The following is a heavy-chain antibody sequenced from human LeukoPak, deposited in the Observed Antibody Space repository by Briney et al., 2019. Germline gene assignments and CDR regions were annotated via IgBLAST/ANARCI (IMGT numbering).Heavy chain of an antibody. Sequence: GGSLRLSCAASGFTFSSYSMNWVRQAPGKGLEWVSYISSSSTIYYADSVKGRFTISRDNAKNSLYLQMNSLRAEDTAVYYCARDEGEDIVVVPAAYVGAFDIWGQGTMVTVSS. V-gene: IGHV3-48*04. CDR3: ARDEGEDIVVVPAAYVGAFDI. D-gene: IGHD2-2*01. J-gene: IGHJ3*02. CDR1: GFTFSSYS. CDR2: ISSSSTI.